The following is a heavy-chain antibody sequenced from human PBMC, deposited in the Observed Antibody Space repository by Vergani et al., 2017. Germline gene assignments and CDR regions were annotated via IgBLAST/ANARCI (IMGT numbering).Heavy chain of an antibody. CDR2: IYYSGST. D-gene: IGHD6-19*01. J-gene: IGHJ2*01. CDR3: ARGAVAGTSRGYFDL. Sequence: QVQLQESGPGLVKPSQTLSLTCTVSGGSISSGGYYWSWIRQHPGKGLEWIGYIYYSGSTYYNPSLKSRVTISVDTSKNQFSLKLSSVTAADTAVYYCARGAVAGTSRGYFDLWGRGTLVTVSS. V-gene: IGHV4-31*03. CDR1: GGSISSGGYY.